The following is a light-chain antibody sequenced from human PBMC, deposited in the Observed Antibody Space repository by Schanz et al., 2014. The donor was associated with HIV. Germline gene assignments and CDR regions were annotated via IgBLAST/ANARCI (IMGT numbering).Light chain of an antibody. CDR3: QQTYNTSIT. V-gene: IGKV1-39*01. Sequence: DVQMTQSPSSLSASVGDNVTLTCRASQNISTYLNWYQQRPGKAPKLLIYAALNLQSGVPSRFSGSGSGTDFTLIISSLQPEDFASYFCQQTYNTSITFGQGTRLEIK. J-gene: IGKJ5*01. CDR1: QNISTY. CDR2: AAL.